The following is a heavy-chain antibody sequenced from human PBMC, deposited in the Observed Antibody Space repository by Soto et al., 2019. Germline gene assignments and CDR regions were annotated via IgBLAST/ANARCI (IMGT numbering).Heavy chain of an antibody. D-gene: IGHD2-2*01. J-gene: IGHJ6*02. CDR1: GFTFDDYA. CDR3: ASSSTSSV. V-gene: IGHV3-9*01. CDR2: ISWNSGRV. Sequence: GGSLRRSCAASGFTFDDYAMHWVRQAPGKGLEWVSGISWNSGRVGSADSVKGRFTISRDNAKSSLYLQMNSLRDEDTAVYYCASSSTSSVWGQGTTVTVSS.